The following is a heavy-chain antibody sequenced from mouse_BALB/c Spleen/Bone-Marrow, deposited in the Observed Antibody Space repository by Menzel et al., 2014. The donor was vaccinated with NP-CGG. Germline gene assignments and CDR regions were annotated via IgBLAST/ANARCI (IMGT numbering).Heavy chain of an antibody. Sequence: CAASGFTFSSFGMHWVRQAPEKGLEWVAYISSGSSTIYYADTVMGRFTISRDNPKNTLFLQMTSLRSEDTAMYYCARSGSSSGYFDYWGQGTTLTVSS. D-gene: IGHD1-1*01. V-gene: IGHV5-17*02. CDR2: ISSGSSTI. CDR3: ARSGSSSGYFDY. CDR1: GFTFSSFG. J-gene: IGHJ2*01.